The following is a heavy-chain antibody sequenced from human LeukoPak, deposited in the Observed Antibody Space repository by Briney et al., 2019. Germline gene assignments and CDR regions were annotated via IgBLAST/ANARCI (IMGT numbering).Heavy chain of an antibody. D-gene: IGHD2-2*02. CDR1: GYTFTSYD. Sequence: ASVKVSCTASGYTFTSYDINWVRQATGQGLEWMGWMNPNSGNTGYAQKFQGRVTMTRNTSISTAYMELSSLRPEDTAVYYCARGSSCRTSCYRDFDYWGQGTLVTVSS. V-gene: IGHV1-8*01. CDR2: MNPNSGNT. CDR3: ARGSSCRTSCYRDFDY. J-gene: IGHJ4*02.